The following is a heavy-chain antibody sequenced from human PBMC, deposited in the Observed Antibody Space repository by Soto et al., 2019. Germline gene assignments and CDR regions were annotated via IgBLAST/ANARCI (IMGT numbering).Heavy chain of an antibody. Sequence: PETLSLTCTVSGGSISSYYWSWIRQPPGKGLEWVGYIFYSGTTNYNPSLKSRVTISLDTSKNQFSLKLSSVTAADTAVYYCARVGGGCSSTSCYSYYYYYGMDVWGQGTTVTVSS. D-gene: IGHD2-2*01. CDR2: IFYSGTT. CDR1: GGSISSYY. V-gene: IGHV4-59*01. CDR3: ARVGGGCSSTSCYSYYYYYGMDV. J-gene: IGHJ6*02.